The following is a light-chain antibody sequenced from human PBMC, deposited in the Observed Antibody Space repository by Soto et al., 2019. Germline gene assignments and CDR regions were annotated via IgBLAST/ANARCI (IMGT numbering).Light chain of an antibody. CDR2: GVS. J-gene: IGKJ1*01. Sequence: EIVLTQSPGTLSLSPGERATLSCRASQCVSSNYLAWYQQNSGQAPRLLIYGVSSRATGIPDRFSGSGAGTDFTLTISSLEPEDYAVYYCQQYGGSPRTFGQGTKVDIK. CDR3: QQYGGSPRT. CDR1: QCVSSNY. V-gene: IGKV3-20*01.